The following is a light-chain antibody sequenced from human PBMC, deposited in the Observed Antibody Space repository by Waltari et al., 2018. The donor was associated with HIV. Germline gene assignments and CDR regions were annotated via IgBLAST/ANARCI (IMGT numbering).Light chain of an antibody. J-gene: IGLJ2*01. CDR2: DVS. CDR3: SSFTTSITVV. Sequence: VTISCTGTSSDVGNYNEVSWYQQSPGTAPKLMIYDVSNRPSGVPDRFSGSKSGNTASLTISGLQAEDEADYYCSSFTTSITVVFGGGTKLTVL. CDR1: SSDVGNYNE. V-gene: IGLV2-18*02.